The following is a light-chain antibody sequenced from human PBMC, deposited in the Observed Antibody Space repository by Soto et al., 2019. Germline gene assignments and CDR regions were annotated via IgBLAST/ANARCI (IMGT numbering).Light chain of an antibody. J-gene: IGKJ5*01. CDR2: DAS. CDR1: QSVGYS. V-gene: IGKV3-20*01. CDR3: QQYGPSLIP. Sequence: ENVLTQSPGTLSLSPGARATLSCRASQSVGYSLAWYQQRPGQAPTLLISDASTRAPGIPDRFSGSGSGTDFTLTLSRLQPEDYALYYCQQYGPSLIPFGQGTRLESK.